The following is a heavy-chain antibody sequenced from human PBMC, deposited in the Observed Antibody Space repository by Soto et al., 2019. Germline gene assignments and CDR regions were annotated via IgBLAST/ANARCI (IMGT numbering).Heavy chain of an antibody. J-gene: IGHJ3*02. D-gene: IGHD3-3*01. CDR1: GFTFSSYA. V-gene: IGHV3-30-3*01. CDR3: ARDRVVEWSVDAFDI. CDR2: ISYDGSNK. Sequence: QVQLVESGGGVVQPGRSLTLSCAASGFTFSSYAMHWVRQAPGKGLEWVAIISYDGSNKYYADSVKGRFTISRDNSKNTLYRHMNSLRAEDTAVYYCARDRVVEWSVDAFDICGQGTMVTVSS.